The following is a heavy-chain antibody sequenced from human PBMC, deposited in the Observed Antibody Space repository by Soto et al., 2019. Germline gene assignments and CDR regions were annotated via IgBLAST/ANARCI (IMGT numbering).Heavy chain of an antibody. CDR3: ARDKITGLFDY. D-gene: IGHD2-8*02. J-gene: IGHJ4*02. V-gene: IGHV4-34*01. CDR1: GGSFSGYY. CDR2: INHSGST. Sequence: QVQLQQWGAGLLKPSETLSLTCAVYGGSFSGYYWTWIRQPPGTGLEWIGEINHSGSTNYNPSRKSRVTISVDTSQNQFSLKRTSVTAADTAVYYCARDKITGLFDYWGQGTLVTVSS.